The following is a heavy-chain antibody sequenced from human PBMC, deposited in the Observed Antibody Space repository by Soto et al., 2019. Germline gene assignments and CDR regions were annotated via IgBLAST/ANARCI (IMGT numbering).Heavy chain of an antibody. V-gene: IGHV4-59*08. CDR3: ARHTLAARDYYYYYMDV. CDR1: GGSISSYY. Sequence: SETLSLTCTVSGGSISSYYWSWIRQPPGKGLEWIGYIYYSGSTNYNPSLRSRVTISVDTSKNQFSLKLSSVTAADAAVYYCARHTLAARDYYYYYMDVWGKGTTVTVSS. J-gene: IGHJ6*03. D-gene: IGHD6-6*01. CDR2: IYYSGST.